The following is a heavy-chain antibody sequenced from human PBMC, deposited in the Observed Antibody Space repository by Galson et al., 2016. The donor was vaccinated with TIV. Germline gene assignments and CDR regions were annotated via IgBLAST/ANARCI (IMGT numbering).Heavy chain of an antibody. CDR2: ISSSGFS. Sequence: SETLSLTCNVSGDSISSSYWSWIRQPPGKGLEWIGFISSSGFSNYNPTLKSRVTMSVDASKKQISLRLSPVTAADTAVYFCANDYGAGYFDHWGQGAVVTVSS. D-gene: IGHD4-17*01. J-gene: IGHJ4*02. V-gene: IGHV4-4*08. CDR1: GDSISSSY. CDR3: ANDYGAGYFDH.